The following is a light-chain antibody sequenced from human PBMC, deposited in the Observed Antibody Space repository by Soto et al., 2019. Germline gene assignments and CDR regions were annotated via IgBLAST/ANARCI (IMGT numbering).Light chain of an antibody. Sequence: QSVLTQPPSASGTPGQRVTISCSGSSSNIGNSIVNWYQHVPGTAPRLLIYSNDQRPSGVPDRFSGSKSGTSASLAITGLQSEDEADYYCAAWDDSRLGSWVFGGGIKLTVL. CDR3: AAWDDSRLGSWV. J-gene: IGLJ3*02. CDR2: SND. V-gene: IGLV1-44*01. CDR1: SSNIGNSI.